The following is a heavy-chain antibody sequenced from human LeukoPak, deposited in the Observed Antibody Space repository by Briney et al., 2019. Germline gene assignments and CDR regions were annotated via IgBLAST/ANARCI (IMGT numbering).Heavy chain of an antibody. CDR1: GFTVSSNY. D-gene: IGHD5-24*01. V-gene: IGHV3-53*01. J-gene: IGHJ3*02. CDR2: IYSGGST. Sequence: AGGSLRLSCAASGFTVSSNYMSWGRQAPGKGLEWGSVIYSGGSTYYADSVKGRFTISRDNSKNTLYLQMNSLRAEDTAVYYCAREPARDGYKSGAFDIWGQGTMVTVSS. CDR3: AREPARDGYKSGAFDI.